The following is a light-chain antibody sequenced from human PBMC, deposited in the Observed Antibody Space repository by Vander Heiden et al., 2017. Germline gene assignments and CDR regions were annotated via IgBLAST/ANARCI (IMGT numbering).Light chain of an antibody. CDR1: QRISNL. J-gene: IGKJ1*01. Sequence: DIQMTQSQSSLSASGGDRVTIICRASQRISNLLNWYQQKAGKVPKLLIYAASSLQSGVPSRFSGSRSGTEFTLTISSQQPEVFATYYCQHSNYTPCTFGQGTKVEFK. CDR3: QHSNYTPCT. CDR2: AAS. V-gene: IGKV1-39*01.